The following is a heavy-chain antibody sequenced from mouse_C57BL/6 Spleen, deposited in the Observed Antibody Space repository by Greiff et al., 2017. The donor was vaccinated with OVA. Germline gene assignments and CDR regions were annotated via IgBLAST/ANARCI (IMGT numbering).Heavy chain of an antibody. J-gene: IGHJ2*01. CDR3: ARGLYECYPGGYFDY. CDR1: GYTFTDYY. CDR2: INPYNGGT. D-gene: IGHD2-3*01. Sequence: EVQLQQSGPVLVKPGASVKMSCKASGYTFTDYYMNWVKQSHGKSLEWIGVINPYNGGTSYNQKFKGKATLTVDKSSSTAYMELNSLTSEDSAVYFCARGLYECYPGGYFDYWGQGTTLTVSS. V-gene: IGHV1-19*01.